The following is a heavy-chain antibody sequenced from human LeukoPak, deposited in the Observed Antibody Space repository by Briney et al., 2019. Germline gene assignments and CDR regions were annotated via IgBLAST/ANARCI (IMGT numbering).Heavy chain of an antibody. J-gene: IGHJ6*03. Sequence: SGALSLPSAASAGSIISSNWWSWVRQPPGKGLEWMGEIYHSGSTNYNPSPKSRVTISVDESKNQFSLKLSSVTAADTAVYYFARGFVSSSWYNYYYYYYMDVWGKGTTVTVSS. CDR1: AGSIISSNW. D-gene: IGHD6-13*01. CDR2: IYHSGST. CDR3: ARGFVSSSWYNYYYYYYMDV. V-gene: IGHV4-4*02.